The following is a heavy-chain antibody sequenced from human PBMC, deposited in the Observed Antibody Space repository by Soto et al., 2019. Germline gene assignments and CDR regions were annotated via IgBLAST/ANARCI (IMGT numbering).Heavy chain of an antibody. J-gene: IGHJ3*01. CDR1: GGSISSSSYY. V-gene: IGHV4-39*07. CDR2: IYYSGST. D-gene: IGHD3-10*01. Sequence: XXTLSLTCTVSGGSISSSSYYWGLIRQPPGKGLEWIGSIYYSGSTYYNPSLKSRVTISVDTSKNQFSLKLSSVTAADTAVYYCARVWGGAFDFWGQGTMVTVSS. CDR3: ARVWGGAFDF.